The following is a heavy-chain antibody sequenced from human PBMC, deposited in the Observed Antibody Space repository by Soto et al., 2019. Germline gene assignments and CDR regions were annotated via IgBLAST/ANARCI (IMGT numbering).Heavy chain of an antibody. D-gene: IGHD6-19*01. Sequence: QVQLQESGPGLVKPSETLSLTCTVSGGSISSYYWSWIRQPPGKGLEWIGYIYYSGSTNYNPSLKSRVTISVDTSKNQFSLKLSSVTAADTAVYYCAVAGSLDIWGQGTMVTVSS. CDR2: IYYSGST. J-gene: IGHJ3*02. V-gene: IGHV4-59*08. CDR1: GGSISSYY. CDR3: AVAGSLDI.